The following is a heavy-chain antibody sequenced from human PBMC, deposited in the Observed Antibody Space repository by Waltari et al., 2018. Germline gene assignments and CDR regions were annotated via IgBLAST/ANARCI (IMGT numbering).Heavy chain of an antibody. CDR1: GGSISSGSYS. Sequence: QVQLQESGPGLVKPSQTLSLTCPVSGGSISSGSYSWSWIRQPAGKGLEWIGYIYTSGSTNYNPSLKSRVTISVDTSKNQFSLKLSSVTAADTAVYYCARRGWSGYYHHWGQGTLVTVSS. CDR3: ARRGWSGYYHH. CDR2: IYTSGST. D-gene: IGHD3-3*01. J-gene: IGHJ5*02. V-gene: IGHV4-61*09.